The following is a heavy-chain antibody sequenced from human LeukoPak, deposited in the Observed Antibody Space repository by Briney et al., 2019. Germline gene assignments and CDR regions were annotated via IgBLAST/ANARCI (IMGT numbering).Heavy chain of an antibody. J-gene: IGHJ4*02. CDR3: SRAPHPHCSQISCPFDY. CDR1: GFVFRDYG. CDR2: IRSKNYGEIT. D-gene: IGHD2-15*01. Sequence: GGSLRLSCTASGFVFRDYGMAWVRQAPGRGLEWVSLIRSKNYGEITEYAASVKGRFTISREDSKSVAYLQMDSLRIDDTAVYYCSRAPHPHCSQISCPFDYWGQGTLVTVSS. V-gene: IGHV3-49*04.